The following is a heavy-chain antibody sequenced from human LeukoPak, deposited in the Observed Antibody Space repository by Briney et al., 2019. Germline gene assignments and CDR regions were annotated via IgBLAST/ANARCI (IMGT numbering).Heavy chain of an antibody. V-gene: IGHV1-69*05. CDR1: GGTFSSYA. J-gene: IGHJ5*02. CDR2: IIPIFGTA. Sequence: ASVKVSCKASGGTFSSYAISWVRQAPGQGLEWMGGIIPIFGTANYAQKLQGRVTMTTDTSTSTAYMELRSLRSDDTAVYYCARDRLTVITMVRGVIGGFDPWGQGTLVTVSS. CDR3: ARDRLTVITMVRGVIGGFDP. D-gene: IGHD3-10*01.